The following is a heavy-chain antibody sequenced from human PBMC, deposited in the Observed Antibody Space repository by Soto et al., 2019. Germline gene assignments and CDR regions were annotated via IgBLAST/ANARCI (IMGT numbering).Heavy chain of an antibody. J-gene: IGHJ4*02. CDR3: LKALRYFHLLPYLHY. D-gene: IGHD3-9*01. CDR1: GFTFSSYA. Sequence: PGGSLRLSCSASGFTFSSYAMHWVRQAPGKGLEYVSAISSNGGSTYYADSVKGRFTISRDNSKNTLYLQMSSLRAEDTAVYYCLKALRYFHLLPYLHYWGPGTLVAVSS. CDR2: ISSNGGST. V-gene: IGHV3-64D*06.